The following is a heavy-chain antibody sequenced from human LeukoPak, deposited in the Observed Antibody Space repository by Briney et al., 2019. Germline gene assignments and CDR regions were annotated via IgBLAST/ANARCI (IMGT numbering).Heavy chain of an antibody. Sequence: PSETLSLTCTVSGGSISSYYWSWIRQPAGKGLEWIGSIYYSGSTYYNPSLKSRVTISVDTSKNQFSLKLSSVTAADTGVYYCARHGYYDFWSGYHSLIPQHLNWFDPWGQGTLVTVSS. CDR2: IYYSGST. CDR1: GGSISSYY. D-gene: IGHD3-3*01. CDR3: ARHGYYDFWSGYHSLIPQHLNWFDP. J-gene: IGHJ5*02. V-gene: IGHV4-59*05.